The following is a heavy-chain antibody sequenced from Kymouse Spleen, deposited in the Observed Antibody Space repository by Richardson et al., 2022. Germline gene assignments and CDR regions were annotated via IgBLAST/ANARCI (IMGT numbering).Heavy chain of an antibody. Sequence: QLQLQESGPGLVKPSETLSLTCTVSGGSISSSSYYWGWIRQPPGKGLEWIGSIYYSGSTYYNPSLKSRVTISVDTSKNQFSLKLSSVTAADTAVYYCARGYYGSGSYKYYFDYWGQGTLVTVSS. CDR1: GGSISSSSYY. J-gene: IGHJ4*02. V-gene: IGHV4-39*01. CDR3: ARGYYGSGSYKYYFDY. CDR2: IYYSGST. D-gene: IGHD3-10*01.